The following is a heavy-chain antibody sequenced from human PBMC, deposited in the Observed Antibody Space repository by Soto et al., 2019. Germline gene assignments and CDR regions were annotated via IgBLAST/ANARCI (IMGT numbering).Heavy chain of an antibody. CDR2: ISGSGGST. D-gene: IGHD6-13*01. CDR3: ATSSSWYYFDY. V-gene: IGHV3-23*01. CDR1: GFTFSSYA. J-gene: IGHJ4*02. Sequence: GGSLRLSCAASGFTFSSYAMSWVRQAPWKGLGWVSAISGSGGSTYYADSVKGRFTISRDNSKNTLYLQMNSLRAEDTAVYYCATSSSWYYFDYWGQGTLVTVSS.